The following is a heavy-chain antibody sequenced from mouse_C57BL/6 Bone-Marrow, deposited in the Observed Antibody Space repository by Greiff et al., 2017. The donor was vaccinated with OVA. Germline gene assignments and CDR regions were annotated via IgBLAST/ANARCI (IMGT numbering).Heavy chain of an antibody. Sequence: VQLQQPGAELVMPGASVKLSCKASGYTFTSYWMHWVKQRPGQGLEWIGEIDPSDSYTNYNQKFKGKSTLTVDKSSSTAYMQLSSLTSEDSAVYYWARDAYYSKPLYAMDYWGQGTSVTVSS. CDR3: ARDAYYSKPLYAMDY. D-gene: IGHD2-5*01. V-gene: IGHV1-69*01. J-gene: IGHJ4*01. CDR1: GYTFTSYW. CDR2: IDPSDSYT.